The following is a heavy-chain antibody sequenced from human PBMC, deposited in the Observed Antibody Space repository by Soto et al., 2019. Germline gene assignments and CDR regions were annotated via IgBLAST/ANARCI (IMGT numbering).Heavy chain of an antibody. CDR2: MNPNSGDT. J-gene: IGHJ6*02. V-gene: IGHV1-8*01. CDR3: AXXXXXXXXSXXXYYYKGMDV. CDR1: XYTXXXXX. Sequence: QVQLVQSGAEVKKPGASVKVSCKASXYTXXXXXXXXXRQXXGXGLEWMGWMNPNSGDTGYAQNFQGRVTMTRNTSLRTAYMELSSLRSXXXXXXXXAXXXXXXXXSXXXYYYKGMDVWGQGTTVTVSS.